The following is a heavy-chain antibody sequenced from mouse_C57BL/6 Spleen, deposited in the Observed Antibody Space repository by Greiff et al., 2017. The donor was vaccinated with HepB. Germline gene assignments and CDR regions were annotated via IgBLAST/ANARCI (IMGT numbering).Heavy chain of an antibody. CDR1: GYTFTSYW. CDR2: IDPSDSYT. CDR3: ARTGSSYFAY. D-gene: IGHD1-1*01. V-gene: IGHV1-69*01. J-gene: IGHJ3*01. Sequence: VQLVESGAELVMPGASVKLSCKASGYTFTSYWMHWVKQRPGQGLEWIGEIDPSDSYTNYNQKFKGKSTLTVDKSSSTAYMQLSSLTSEDSAVYYCARTGSSYFAYWGQGTLVTVSA.